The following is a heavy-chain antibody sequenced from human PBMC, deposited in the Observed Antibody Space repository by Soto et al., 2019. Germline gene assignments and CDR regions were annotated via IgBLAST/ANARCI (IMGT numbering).Heavy chain of an antibody. D-gene: IGHD3-22*01. CDR1: GFTFSDYY. V-gene: IGHV3-11*05. CDR3: ARGRKDYYDSSGSPNPDY. J-gene: IGHJ4*02. Sequence: QVQLVESGGGLVKPGGSLRLSCAASGFTFSDYYMSWIRQAPGKGLEWVSYISSSSSYTNYADSVKGRFTISRDNAKNSLYLQMNSLRAEDTAVYYCARGRKDYYDSSGSPNPDYWGQGTLVTASS. CDR2: ISSSSSYT.